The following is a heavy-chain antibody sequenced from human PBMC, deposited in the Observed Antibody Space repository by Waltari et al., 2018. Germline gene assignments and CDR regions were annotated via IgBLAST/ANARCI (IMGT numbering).Heavy chain of an antibody. CDR3: ARRNLGFAFDV. CDR2: IIPIVGTP. V-gene: IGHV1-69*12. J-gene: IGHJ3*01. Sequence: QVHLVQSGTELKKPGSSMKVSCKASGGNFGSYSIAWVRQAAGQRLEWLGGIIPIVGTPQYAQNFQGRVTLTADASTTTAYLELSGLRSEDTAIYYCARRNLGFAFDVWGQGTVVIVSS. D-gene: IGHD1-26*01. CDR1: GGNFGSYS.